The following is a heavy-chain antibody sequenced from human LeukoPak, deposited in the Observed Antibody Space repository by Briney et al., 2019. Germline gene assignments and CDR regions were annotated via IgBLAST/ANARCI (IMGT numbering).Heavy chain of an antibody. Sequence: ASVKVSCKTSGYTFTGYYIHWVRQAPGQGLEWMGWINPNSGGTNYAQKFQGRVTMTRDTSISTAYMELSRLRSDDTAVYYCARVFLRSSSSKWQPGGYWGQGTLVTVSS. CDR3: ARVFLRSSSSKWQPGGY. V-gene: IGHV1-2*02. CDR1: GYTFTGYY. D-gene: IGHD6-6*01. J-gene: IGHJ4*02. CDR2: INPNSGGT.